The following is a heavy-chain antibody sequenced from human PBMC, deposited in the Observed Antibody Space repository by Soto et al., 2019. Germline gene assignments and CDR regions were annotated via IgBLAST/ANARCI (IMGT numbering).Heavy chain of an antibody. Sequence: QVQLVESGGGVVQPGRSLRLSCAASGFTLRTHGMHWVRQAPGNGLEWVAGIWYDGSTEFYADSVKDRFTISRDNSKNTLYLQMNSLRAEDTAVYFCARARYYSDSSGCDYWGQGTLVTVSS. CDR1: GFTLRTHG. D-gene: IGHD3-22*01. CDR2: IWYDGSTE. J-gene: IGHJ4*02. V-gene: IGHV3-33*01. CDR3: ARARYYSDSSGCDY.